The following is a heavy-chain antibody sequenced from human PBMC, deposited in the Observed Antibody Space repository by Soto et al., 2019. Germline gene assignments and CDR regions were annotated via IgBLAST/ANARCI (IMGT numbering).Heavy chain of an antibody. D-gene: IGHD1-20*01. J-gene: IGHJ4*02. CDR2: IYYSGST. V-gene: IGHV4-59*01. CDR3: ARTYNWNGWYFDY. Sequence: PSETLSLTCTVSGGSISSYYWSWIRQPPGKGLEWIGYIYYSGSTNYNPSLKSRVTISVDTSKNQFSLKLSSVTAADTAVYYCARTYNWNGWYFDYWGQGTLVTVSS. CDR1: GGSISSYY.